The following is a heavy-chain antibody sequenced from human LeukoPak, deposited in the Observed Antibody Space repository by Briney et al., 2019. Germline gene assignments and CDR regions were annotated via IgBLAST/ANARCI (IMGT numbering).Heavy chain of an antibody. CDR1: GFTFSSYG. D-gene: IGHD6-19*01. J-gene: IGHJ4*02. Sequence: GGSLRLSYAASGFTFSSYGMHWVRQAPGKGLEWVAVISYDGSNKYYADSVKGRFTISRDNSKNTLYLQMNSLRAEDTTVYYCAKEGDSSGLDYWGQGTLVTVSS. CDR2: ISYDGSNK. CDR3: AKEGDSSGLDY. V-gene: IGHV3-30*18.